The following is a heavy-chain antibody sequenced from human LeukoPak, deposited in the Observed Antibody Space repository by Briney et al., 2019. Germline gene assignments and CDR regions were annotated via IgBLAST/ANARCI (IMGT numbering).Heavy chain of an antibody. J-gene: IGHJ4*02. CDR2: ISGSGGST. D-gene: IGHD3-10*01. Sequence: GGSLRLSCAASGFTFSSYAMSWVPQSPGKALEWVSAISGSGGSTYYADSVKGRFTISRDNSKHTLYLQMDSLRAEDTAVYYCAKDIIVRGETTPERWGQGALVTVSS. V-gene: IGHV3-23*01. CDR3: AKDIIVRGETTPER. CDR1: GFTFSSYA.